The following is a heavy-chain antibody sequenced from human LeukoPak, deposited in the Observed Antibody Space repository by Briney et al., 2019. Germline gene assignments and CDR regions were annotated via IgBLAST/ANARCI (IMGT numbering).Heavy chain of an antibody. Sequence: GGSLRLSCAASGFTFSSYSMNWVRQAPGKGLEWVSYISSSSSTIYYADSVKGRFTISRDNAKNSLYLQMNSLRAEGTAVYYCARGGYYDILTGYTFDYWGQGTLVTVSS. CDR2: ISSSSSTI. CDR1: GFTFSSYS. J-gene: IGHJ4*02. D-gene: IGHD3-9*01. CDR3: ARGGYYDILTGYTFDY. V-gene: IGHV3-48*01.